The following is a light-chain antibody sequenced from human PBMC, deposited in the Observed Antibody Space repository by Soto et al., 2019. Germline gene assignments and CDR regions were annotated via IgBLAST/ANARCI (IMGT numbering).Light chain of an antibody. CDR3: QQYNNWGLS. Sequence: IVMTQSPATLSVSPGERVTLSCRASANVGTNVAWYQQKPGQAPRLLICDSSTRATGIPDTFSGSGSMTDFTLTISSLHPEESAVYYCQQYNNWGLSFGGGTKVEI. CDR2: DSS. V-gene: IGKV3D-15*01. J-gene: IGKJ4*01. CDR1: ANVGTN.